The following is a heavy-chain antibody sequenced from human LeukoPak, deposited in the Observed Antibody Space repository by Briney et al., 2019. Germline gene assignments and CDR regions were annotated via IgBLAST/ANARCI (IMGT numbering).Heavy chain of an antibody. CDR1: GFTFSSYG. CDR2: IRYDGSNK. Sequence: GGSLRLSCAASGFTFSSYGMHWVRQAPGKGLEWVAFIRYDGSNKYYADSVKGRFTISRDNSKNTLCLQMNSLRAEDTAVYYCARDPYYDYVWGSYRQASYFDYWGQGTLVTVSA. J-gene: IGHJ4*02. D-gene: IGHD3-16*02. V-gene: IGHV3-30*02. CDR3: ARDPYYDYVWGSYRQASYFDY.